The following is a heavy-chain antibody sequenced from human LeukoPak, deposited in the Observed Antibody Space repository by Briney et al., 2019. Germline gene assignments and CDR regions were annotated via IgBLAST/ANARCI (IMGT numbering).Heavy chain of an antibody. CDR3: ASALVTPRYYYMDV. D-gene: IGHD4-23*01. Sequence: SVRVSCKASGGTFSSYAFSWVRQAPGQGLEWMGRIIPISGTTIYAQNFQGRVSITTDESTSTAYLELSSLKSEDTAVYYCASALVTPRYYYMDVWDKGTTATVSS. J-gene: IGHJ6*03. CDR2: IIPISGTT. CDR1: GGTFSSYA. V-gene: IGHV1-69*05.